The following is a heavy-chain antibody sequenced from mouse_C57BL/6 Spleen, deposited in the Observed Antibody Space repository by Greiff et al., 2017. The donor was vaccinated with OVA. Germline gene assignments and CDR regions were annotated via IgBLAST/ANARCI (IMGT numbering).Heavy chain of an antibody. CDR1: GYAFSSYW. CDR3: ARGGLLLFDY. CDR2: IYPGDGDT. Sequence: QVQLKESGAELVKPGASVKISCKASGYAFSSYWMNWVKQRPGKGLEWIGQIYPGDGDTNYNGKFKGKATLTADKSSSTAYMQLSSLTSEDSAVYFCARGGLLLFDYWGQGTTLTVSS. J-gene: IGHJ2*01. D-gene: IGHD2-3*01. V-gene: IGHV1-80*01.